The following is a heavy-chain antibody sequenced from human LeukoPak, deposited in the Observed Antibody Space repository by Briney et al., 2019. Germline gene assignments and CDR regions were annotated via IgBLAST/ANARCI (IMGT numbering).Heavy chain of an antibody. V-gene: IGHV4-31*03. Sequence: PSQTLSLTCTVSGGSITSGGSYWTWIRQHPGKGLEWIGYIYHTASAFYSPSLESRASLSVDTSKKQFSLRLTTVTVADTAVYSCARENDINSYDYWGQGTLVTVSS. CDR1: GGSITSGGSY. J-gene: IGHJ4*02. CDR3: ARENDINSYDY. CDR2: IYHTASA. D-gene: IGHD6-6*01.